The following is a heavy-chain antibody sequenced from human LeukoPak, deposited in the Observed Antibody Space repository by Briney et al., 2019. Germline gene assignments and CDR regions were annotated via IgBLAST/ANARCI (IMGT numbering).Heavy chain of an antibody. CDR1: GGSISSSSYY. D-gene: IGHD6-13*01. CDR3: ARERVIAAAGDPVGYYGMDV. J-gene: IGHJ6*02. CDR2: IYYSGST. V-gene: IGHV4-39*07. Sequence: SETLSLTCTVSGGSISSSSYYWGWIRQPPGKGLEWIGSIYYSGSTYYNPSLKSRVTISVDTSKNQFSLKLSSVTAADTAVYYCARERVIAAAGDPVGYYGMDVWGQGTTVTVSS.